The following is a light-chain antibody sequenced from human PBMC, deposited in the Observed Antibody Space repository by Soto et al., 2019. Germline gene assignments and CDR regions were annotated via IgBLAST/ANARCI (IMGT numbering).Light chain of an antibody. CDR3: QQRTNWPPLT. Sequence: EIVLTQSPATLSLSPGERATLSCRASQSVGTYLAWYQQKPGQAPRLLIYDASNRATGISARFSGSGSGTDFTLTISGLEPEDFAVYYCQQRTNWPPLTFGGGTKVEIK. V-gene: IGKV3-11*01. CDR2: DAS. CDR1: QSVGTY. J-gene: IGKJ4*01.